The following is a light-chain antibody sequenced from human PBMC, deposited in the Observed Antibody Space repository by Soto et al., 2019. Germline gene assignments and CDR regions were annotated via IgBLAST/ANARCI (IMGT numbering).Light chain of an antibody. CDR3: SSYTSSSSYV. Sequence: QSALTQPASVSGSPGQSITISCTGTSSDVGGYNYVSWYQQHPGKAPKLMIYDVSNRPSGVSNRFSGSKSGNTASLTISGLQAEDEDDYYCSSYTSSSSYVYGNGTKVTVL. CDR2: DVS. V-gene: IGLV2-14*01. J-gene: IGLJ1*01. CDR1: SSDVGGYNY.